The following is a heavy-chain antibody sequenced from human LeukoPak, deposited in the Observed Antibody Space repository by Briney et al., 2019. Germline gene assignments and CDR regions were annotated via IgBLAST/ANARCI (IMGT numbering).Heavy chain of an antibody. D-gene: IGHD6-6*01. CDR3: ARSYSSSSHYYYYYMDV. J-gene: IGHJ6*03. CDR2: IYYSGST. V-gene: IGHV4-39*01. CDR1: GGSISSSSYY. Sequence: PSETLSLTCTVSGGSISSSSYYWGWIRQPPGKGLEWIGSIYYSGSTYYNPSLKSRVTISVDTSKSQFSLKLSSVTAADTAVYYCARSYSSSSHYYYYYMDVWGKGTTVTVSS.